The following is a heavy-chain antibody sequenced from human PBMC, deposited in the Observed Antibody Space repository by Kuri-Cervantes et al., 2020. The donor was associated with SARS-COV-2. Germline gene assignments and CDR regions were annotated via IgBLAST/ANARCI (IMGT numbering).Heavy chain of an antibody. CDR2: IGPSGTTK. Sequence: GESLKISCTASGFIFSDYYMTWIRQAPGKGLEWVSNIGPSGTTKYYADSVKGRFTISRDNAKNSLYLQMSSLRAEDTAVYYCARQVFDAFDIWGQGTMVTVSS. CDR1: GFIFSDYY. J-gene: IGHJ3*02. V-gene: IGHV3-11*04. CDR3: ARQVFDAFDI.